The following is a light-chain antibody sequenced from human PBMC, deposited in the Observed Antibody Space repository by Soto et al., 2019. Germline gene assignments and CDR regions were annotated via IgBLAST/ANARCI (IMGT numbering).Light chain of an antibody. V-gene: IGKV1-39*01. Sequence: DIQMTQSRSSLSASVGDRVTITFRASQSISSYLNWYQQKPGKAPKLLIYAASSLQSGVPSRFSGSGGGTDFTLSISSVQPEDFATYFCQQSYMDPITFGQGTRLEI. CDR3: QQSYMDPIT. CDR2: AAS. CDR1: QSISSY. J-gene: IGKJ5*01.